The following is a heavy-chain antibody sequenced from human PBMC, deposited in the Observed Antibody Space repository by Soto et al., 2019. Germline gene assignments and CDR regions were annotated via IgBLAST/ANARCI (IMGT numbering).Heavy chain of an antibody. CDR3: ARDGDGSESSDY. CDR2: IIPIFGTA. CDR1: GGTFSSYG. Sequence: SVKVSCKASGGTFSSYGISWVRQAPGQGLEWMGGIIPIFGTANYAQKFQGRVTITADESTSTAYMELSSLRSEDTAVYYCARDGDGSESSDYWGQGTLVTVSS. D-gene: IGHD1-26*01. V-gene: IGHV1-69*13. J-gene: IGHJ4*02.